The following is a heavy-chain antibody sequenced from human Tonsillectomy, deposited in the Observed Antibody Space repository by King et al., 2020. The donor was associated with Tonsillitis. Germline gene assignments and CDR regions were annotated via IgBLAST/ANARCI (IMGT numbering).Heavy chain of an antibody. D-gene: IGHD3-3*01. CDR2: IIPIFVTA. CDR3: ARSAIRITIFGVVTEGWFDP. Sequence: QLVQSGAEVKKPGSSVKVSCKASGGTFSSYAISWVRQAPGQGLEWMGGIIPIFVTANYAQKFQGRVTITADESTSTAYMERSSLRSEDTAVYYCARSAIRITIFGVVTEGWFDPWGQGTLVTVSS. J-gene: IGHJ5*02. V-gene: IGHV1-69*12. CDR1: GGTFSSYA.